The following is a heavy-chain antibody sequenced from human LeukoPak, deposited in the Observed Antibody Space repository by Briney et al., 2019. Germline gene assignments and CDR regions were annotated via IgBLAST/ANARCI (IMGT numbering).Heavy chain of an antibody. CDR1: GFTFSSYE. Sequence: GGSLRLSCAASGFTFSSYEMNRVRQAPGKGLEWVSYTTSSGSTKHNADSVKGRFTISRDNAKNSLYLQMNSLRAEDTAVYYCARGRVYFDYWGQGTLVTVSS. V-gene: IGHV3-48*03. CDR3: ARGRVYFDY. CDR2: TTSSGSTK. J-gene: IGHJ4*02.